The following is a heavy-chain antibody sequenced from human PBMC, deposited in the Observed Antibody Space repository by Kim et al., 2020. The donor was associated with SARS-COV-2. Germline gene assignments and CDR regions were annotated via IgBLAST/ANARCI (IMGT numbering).Heavy chain of an antibody. V-gene: IGHV1-2*04. D-gene: IGHD2-15*01. CDR3: ARDSSCSGGSCQAGYYGMDV. Sequence: ASVKVSCKASGYTFTGYYMHWVRQAPGQGLEWMGWINPNSGGTNYAQKFQGWVTMTRDTSISTAYMELSRLRSDDTAVYYCARDSSCSGGSCQAGYYGMDVWGQGTTVTVSS. J-gene: IGHJ6*02. CDR1: GYTFTGYY. CDR2: INPNSGGT.